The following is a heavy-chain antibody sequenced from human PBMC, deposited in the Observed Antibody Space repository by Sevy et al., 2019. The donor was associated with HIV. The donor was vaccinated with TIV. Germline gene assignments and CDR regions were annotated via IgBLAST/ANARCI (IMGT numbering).Heavy chain of an antibody. J-gene: IGHJ4*02. Sequence: GGSLRLSCAASRFTFSTYAMYWVRQAPGKGLEWVAVISDDGNNKDYADSVKGRFTVSRDNSKNTLYLQMNSLRADDTAVYYCAGHYYDSTGYYFPLDYWGQGTLVTVSS. CDR3: AGHYYDSTGYYFPLDY. CDR2: ISDDGNNK. CDR1: RFTFSTYA. D-gene: IGHD3-22*01. V-gene: IGHV3-30*04.